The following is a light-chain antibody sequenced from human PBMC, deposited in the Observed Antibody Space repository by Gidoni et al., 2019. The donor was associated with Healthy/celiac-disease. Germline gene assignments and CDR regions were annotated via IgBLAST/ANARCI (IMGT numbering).Light chain of an antibody. CDR3: QQYYSYPPT. J-gene: IGKJ5*01. CDR1: QGISSY. Sequence: AIRITPSPSSLSASTGDRVTITCRASQGISSYLAWYQQKPGKDPKLLIYAASTLQSGVPSRFSGSGSGTDFTLTISCLQSEDFATYYCQQYYSYPPTFGQGTRLEIK. CDR2: AAS. V-gene: IGKV1-8*01.